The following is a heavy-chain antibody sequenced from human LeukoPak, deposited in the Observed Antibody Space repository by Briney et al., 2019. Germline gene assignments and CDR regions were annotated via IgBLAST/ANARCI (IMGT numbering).Heavy chain of an antibody. J-gene: IGHJ4*02. CDR1: GGSISSGGYS. V-gene: IGHV4-30-2*01. D-gene: IGHD2-2*01. CDR2: IYHSGST. Sequence: SQTLSLTCAVSGGSISSGGYSWSWIRQPPGKGLEWIGYIYHSGSTYYNPSLKSRVTISVDRSKNQFSLKLSSVTAADTAVHYCARAQIVVVPAAIQYYFDYWGQGTLVTVSS. CDR3: ARAQIVVVPAAIQYYFDY.